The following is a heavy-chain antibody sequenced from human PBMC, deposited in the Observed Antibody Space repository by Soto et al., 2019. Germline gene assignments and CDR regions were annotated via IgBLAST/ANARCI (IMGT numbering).Heavy chain of an antibody. CDR3: ASTTVTKSRDY. J-gene: IGHJ4*02. Sequence: EVQLLESGGGLVQPGGSLRLSCAASGFTFSSYAMSWVRQAPGKGLEYVSSISASGDGTYFADSVKGRFTISRDNSKNTMYVQMNSLRVEDTAVYYCASTTVTKSRDYWGQGTLVTVSS. V-gene: IGHV3-23*01. CDR2: ISASGDGT. CDR1: GFTFSSYA. D-gene: IGHD4-17*01.